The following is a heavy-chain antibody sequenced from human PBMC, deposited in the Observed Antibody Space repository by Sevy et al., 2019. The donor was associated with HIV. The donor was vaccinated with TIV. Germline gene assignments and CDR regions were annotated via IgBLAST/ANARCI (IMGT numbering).Heavy chain of an antibody. CDR1: GFTFSSYV. CDR2: ISFDGSNK. CDR3: ARQPRYCANGVCYSGGEYYYLYGLDV. V-gene: IGHV3-30*03. J-gene: IGHJ6*02. D-gene: IGHD2-8*01. Sequence: GESLKISCTPSGFTFSSYVMHWVRQAPGKGLEWVAIISFDGSNKYYSDSVQGRFTISRDNFKNTLYLQMSSLRTDDTAFYYCARQPRYCANGVCYSGGEYYYLYGLDVWGRGTTVTVSS.